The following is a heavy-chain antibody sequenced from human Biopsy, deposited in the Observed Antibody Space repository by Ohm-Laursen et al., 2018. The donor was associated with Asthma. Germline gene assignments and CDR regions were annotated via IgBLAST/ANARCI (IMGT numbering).Heavy chain of an antibody. CDR1: GDSFSNYA. D-gene: IGHD3-16*01. Sequence: ASVKVSCKASGDSFSNYAISRGRQAPGQGLEWMGRIDPNSGGTNYAQKFLGRVTMTRDTSVNTAFMVLSRLRSDDTAVYYCARIKIRIGAGTDRYFDLWGRGTLVTVSS. V-gene: IGHV1-2*06. J-gene: IGHJ2*01. CDR3: ARIKIRIGAGTDRYFDL. CDR2: IDPNSGGT.